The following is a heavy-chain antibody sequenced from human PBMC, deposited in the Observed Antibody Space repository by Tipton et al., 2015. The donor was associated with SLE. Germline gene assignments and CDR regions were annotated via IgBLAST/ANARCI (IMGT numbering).Heavy chain of an antibody. CDR2: INHSGST. D-gene: IGHD1-26*01. J-gene: IGHJ5*02. CDR1: GGSFSGYY. V-gene: IGHV4-34*01. CDR3: ARGYSGIWFDP. Sequence: TLSLTCAVYGGSFSGYYWSWIRQPPGKGLEWIGEINHSGSTNYNPALKSRVTISVDTSKNQFSLRLSSVTAAGTALYYCARGYSGIWFDPWGQGTLVTVSS.